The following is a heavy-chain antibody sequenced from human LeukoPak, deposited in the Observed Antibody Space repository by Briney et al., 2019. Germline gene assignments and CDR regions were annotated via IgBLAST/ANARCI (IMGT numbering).Heavy chain of an antibody. J-gene: IGHJ4*02. D-gene: IGHD5-24*01. CDR2: IYHSGST. Sequence: PSETLSLTCAVSGGSISSSNWWSWVRQPPGKGLEWIGEIYHSGSTNYNPSLKSRVTISVDTSKNQFSLKLSSVTAADTAVYYCARWNRDGYNGYYFDYWGQGTLVTVSS. V-gene: IGHV4-4*02. CDR3: ARWNRDGYNGYYFDY. CDR1: GGSISSSNW.